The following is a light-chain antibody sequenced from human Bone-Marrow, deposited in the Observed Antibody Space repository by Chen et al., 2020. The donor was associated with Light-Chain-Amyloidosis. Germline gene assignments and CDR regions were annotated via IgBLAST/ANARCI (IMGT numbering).Light chain of an antibody. Sequence: QAVVTQAPSLTVSPGGTVTLTCDSSTGAVTRDHVPYWFQQKPGQAPRTLSYDTNNKHSWTPARFSGSLLGGKAALTLSGAQAEDEAQYYCLHSYNTIGVFGGGTTMTVL. CDR3: LHSYNTIGV. CDR2: DTN. V-gene: IGLV7-46*01. J-gene: IGLJ3*02. CDR1: TGAVTRDHV.